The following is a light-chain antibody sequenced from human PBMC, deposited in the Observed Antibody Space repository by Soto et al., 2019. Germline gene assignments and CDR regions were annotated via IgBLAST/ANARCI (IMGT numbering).Light chain of an antibody. CDR3: QQYDSSPRT. CDR2: DAS. CDR1: QSVRTY. Sequence: DIGLTTYTDTLSLPPGERAPLSCRASQSVRTYLAWYQHKPGQAPRLLIYDASNRATGIPARFSGSGSGTDFTLTISRLEPEDFAVYYCQQYDSSPRTFGQGGNV. V-gene: IGKV3-11*01. J-gene: IGKJ1*01.